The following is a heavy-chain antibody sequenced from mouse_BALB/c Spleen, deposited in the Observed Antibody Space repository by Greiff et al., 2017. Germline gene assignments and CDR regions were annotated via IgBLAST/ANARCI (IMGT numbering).Heavy chain of an antibody. CDR3: ARMGDYYGSSYLDY. D-gene: IGHD1-1*01. Sequence: EVQLQESGAELVRSGASVKLSCTASGFNIKDYYMHWVKQRPEQGLEWIGWIDPENGDTEYAPKFQGKATMTADTSSNTAYLQLSSLTSEDTAVYYCARMGDYYGSSYLDYWGEGTTLTVSS. V-gene: IGHV14-4*02. J-gene: IGHJ2*01. CDR2: IDPENGDT. CDR1: GFNIKDYY.